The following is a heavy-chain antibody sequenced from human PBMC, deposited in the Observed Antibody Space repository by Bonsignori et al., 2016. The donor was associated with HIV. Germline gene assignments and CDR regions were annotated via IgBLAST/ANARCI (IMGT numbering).Heavy chain of an antibody. D-gene: IGHD4-23*01. CDR2: IIPILGIA. CDR3: ARDLDYGGNAHYFDY. V-gene: IGHV1-69*10. Sequence: WVRQAPGQGLEWMGGIIPILGIANYAQKFQGRVTITADKSTSTAYMELSSLRSEDTAVYYCARDLDYGGNAHYFDYWGQGTLVTVSS. J-gene: IGHJ4*02.